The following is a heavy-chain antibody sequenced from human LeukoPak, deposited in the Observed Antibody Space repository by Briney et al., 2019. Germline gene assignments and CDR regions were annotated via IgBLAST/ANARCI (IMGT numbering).Heavy chain of an antibody. CDR3: ARSLWFGEPFLFDY. CDR1: GFTFSSYS. D-gene: IGHD3-10*01. J-gene: IGHJ4*02. V-gene: IGHV3-21*01. Sequence: GGSLRLSCAASGFTFSSYSMNWVRQAPGKGLEWVSSIGSSSSYIYYADSVKGRFTISRDNAKNSLYLQMNSLRAEDTAVYYCARSLWFGEPFLFDYWGQGTLVTVSS. CDR2: IGSSSSYI.